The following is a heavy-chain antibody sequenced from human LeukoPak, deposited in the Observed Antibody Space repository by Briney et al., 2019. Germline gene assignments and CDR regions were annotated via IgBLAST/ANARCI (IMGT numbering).Heavy chain of an antibody. CDR3: ARDFGARGWFDY. V-gene: IGHV3-72*01. CDR2: SRDKGNSYTT. CDR1: GFTFSDHY. J-gene: IGHJ4*02. D-gene: IGHD6-19*01. Sequence: GGSLRLSCAASGFTFSDHYIDWVRQAPGKGLEWVGRSRDKGNSYTTAYAASVRGRFTISRDDSKNSLYLQMNSLRAEDTAVYYCARDFGARGWFDYWGQGTLVTVSS.